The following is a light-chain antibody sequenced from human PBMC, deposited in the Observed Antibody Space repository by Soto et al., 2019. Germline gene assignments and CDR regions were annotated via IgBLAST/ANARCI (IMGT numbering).Light chain of an antibody. CDR3: QKHGGLPET. Sequence: EIVLTQSPGTLSLSPGERATLSCRASQSVSNNYVAWYQQKPGQAPRLLIFHASIKATGIPDRFSGSGSGKEFILTIRGLEPEDYGIYHCQKHGGLPETFGQGNKLEIK. CDR2: HAS. CDR1: QSVSNNY. V-gene: IGKV3-20*01. J-gene: IGKJ1*01.